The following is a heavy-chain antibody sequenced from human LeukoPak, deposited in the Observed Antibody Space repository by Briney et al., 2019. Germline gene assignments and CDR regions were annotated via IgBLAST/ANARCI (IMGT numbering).Heavy chain of an antibody. D-gene: IGHD1-26*01. CDR1: GYTFTGYY. Sequence: ASVKVSRKASGYTFTGYYMHWVRQAPGQGLEWMGRINPNSGGTNYAQKFQGRVTMTRGTSISTAYMELSRLRSDDTAVYYCARDRKTLVGAISAVDYWGQGTLVTVSS. V-gene: IGHV1-2*06. CDR3: ARDRKTLVGAISAVDY. CDR2: INPNSGGT. J-gene: IGHJ4*02.